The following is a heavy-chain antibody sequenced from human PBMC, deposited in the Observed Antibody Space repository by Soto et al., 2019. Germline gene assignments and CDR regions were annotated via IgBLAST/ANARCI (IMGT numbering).Heavy chain of an antibody. J-gene: IGHJ6*02. CDR3: ARLGLSIRTHYGMDV. CDR1: GYTFTDYW. CDR2: IYPGDSDT. V-gene: IGHV5-51*01. D-gene: IGHD1-1*01. Sequence: GESLKISCKGSGYTFTDYWIGWVRQLPGKGLEWMGIIYPGDSDTRYSPSFQGQVTISADKSISTAYLQWSSLKASDTAMYYCARLGLSIRTHYGMDVWGQGTTVTVSS.